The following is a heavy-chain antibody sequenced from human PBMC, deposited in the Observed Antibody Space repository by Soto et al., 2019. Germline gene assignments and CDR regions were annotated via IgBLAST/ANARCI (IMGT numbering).Heavy chain of an antibody. Sequence: SSETLSLTCTVSGGSFSSGSYYWGWIRQPPGKGLEWIGSMYYRGSTYHNPSLKSRVNISVDTSKNQFSLKLTSVTAADTAVYYCARHWRDIVPRGYFDYWGQGTLVTVSS. CDR3: ARHWRDIVPRGYFDY. CDR1: GGSFSSGSYY. D-gene: IGHD2-8*01. CDR2: MYYRGST. V-gene: IGHV4-39*01. J-gene: IGHJ4*02.